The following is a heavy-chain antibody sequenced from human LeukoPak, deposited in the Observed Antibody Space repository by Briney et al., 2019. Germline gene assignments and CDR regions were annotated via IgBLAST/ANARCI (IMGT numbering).Heavy chain of an antibody. CDR1: GGSISSGDYY. D-gene: IGHD2-8*02. V-gene: IGHV4-30-4*08. CDR3: ASITGGYIDY. J-gene: IGHJ4*02. CDR2: IYYNGST. Sequence: SETLSLTCTVSGGSISSGDYYWSWIRQPPGKGLEWIGYIYYNGSTYYNPSLKSRVTISVDTSKNQFSLKLSSVTAADTAVYYCASITGGYIDYWGQGTLVTVSS.